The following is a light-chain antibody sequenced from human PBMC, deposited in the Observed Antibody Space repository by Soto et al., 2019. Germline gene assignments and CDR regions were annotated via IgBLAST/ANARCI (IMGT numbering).Light chain of an antibody. V-gene: IGKV3-20*01. CDR2: GAS. CDR1: QSLIRH. CDR3: QQYGSSGT. J-gene: IGKJ1*01. Sequence: EIVLTQSPATLSLSPGERATLSCTSSQSLIRHFASYQQKPEQARRLLIYGASTRATGIPARFSGSGSGTDFTLTISRLEPEDFAVYYCQQYGSSGTFGQGTKVDIK.